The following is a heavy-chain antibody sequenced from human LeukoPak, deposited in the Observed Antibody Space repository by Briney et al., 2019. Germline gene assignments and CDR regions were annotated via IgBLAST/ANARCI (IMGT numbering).Heavy chain of an antibody. Sequence: GGSLRLSCAASGFTFSSYWMSWVRQAPGKGLEWVANIKQDGSEKYYVDSVKGRFTISRDNSKNTLYLQMNSLRAEDTAVYYCARERLRWSAGPSTFDYWGQGTLVTVSS. D-gene: IGHD4-23*01. CDR3: ARERLRWSAGPSTFDY. CDR2: IKQDGSEK. J-gene: IGHJ4*02. V-gene: IGHV3-7*01. CDR1: GFTFSSYW.